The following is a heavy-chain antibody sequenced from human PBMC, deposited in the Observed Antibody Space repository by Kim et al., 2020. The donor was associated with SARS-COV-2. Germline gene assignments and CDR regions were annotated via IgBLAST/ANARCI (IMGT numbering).Heavy chain of an antibody. J-gene: IGHJ6*02. Sequence: LKSRVTISVDTSKNQFSLKLSSVTAADTAVYYCARAYSSSWSNYYYGMDVWGQGTTVTVSS. D-gene: IGHD6-13*01. V-gene: IGHV4-39*01. CDR3: ARAYSSSWSNYYYGMDV.